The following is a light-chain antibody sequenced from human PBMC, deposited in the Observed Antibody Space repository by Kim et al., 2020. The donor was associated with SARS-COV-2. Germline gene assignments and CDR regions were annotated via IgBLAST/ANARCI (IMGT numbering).Light chain of an antibody. J-gene: IGKJ2*01. CDR1: QSVSSN. CDR3: QQYNNWPYT. Sequence: VSPGERATRSCRASQSVSSNLAWYQQTPGQAPSLLIYGASTRATGIPSRFSGSGSGTEFTLTISSLQSEDFAVFSCQQYNNWPYTFGQGTKLEI. CDR2: GAS. V-gene: IGKV3-15*01.